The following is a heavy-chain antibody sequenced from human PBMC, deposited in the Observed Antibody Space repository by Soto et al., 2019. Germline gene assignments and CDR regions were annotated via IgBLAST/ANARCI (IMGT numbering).Heavy chain of an antibody. Sequence: EVQLVQSGAEVKKPGESLRISCKGSGYSFTSYWISWVRQMPGKGLEWMGRIDPSDSYTNYSPSFQGHVTISADNSISTAYLQWSSLKASDTAMYYCARRERYCSGGSCYSGDAFDIWGQGTMVTVSS. CDR3: ARRERYCSGGSCYSGDAFDI. D-gene: IGHD2-15*01. J-gene: IGHJ3*02. CDR2: IDPSDSYT. V-gene: IGHV5-10-1*01. CDR1: GYSFTSYW.